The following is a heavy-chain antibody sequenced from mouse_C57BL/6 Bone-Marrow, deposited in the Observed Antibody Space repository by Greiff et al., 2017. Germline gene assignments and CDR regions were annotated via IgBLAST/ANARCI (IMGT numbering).Heavy chain of an antibody. CDR1: GYSFTSYY. CDR3: ARCYYGSSPDY. V-gene: IGHV1-66*01. J-gene: IGHJ2*01. CDR2: IYPGSGNT. D-gene: IGHD1-1*01. Sequence: QVQLQQPGPELVKPGASVKISCKASGYSFTSYYIHWVKQRPGQGLEWIGWIYPGSGNTKYNEKFKGKATLTADTSSSTAYMQLSSLTSEDSAVYYCARCYYGSSPDYWGQGTTLTVSS.